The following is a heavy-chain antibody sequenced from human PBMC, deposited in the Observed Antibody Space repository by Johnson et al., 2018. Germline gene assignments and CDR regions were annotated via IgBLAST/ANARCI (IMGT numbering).Heavy chain of an antibody. J-gene: IGHJ1*01. Sequence: QVQLVQSGGGVVQPGRSLRLSCAASGFTFSSYGMHWVRQAPGKGLEWVAVISYDGSNKYSADSVKGRFTISRDNSKKTLYLQMNSLRAEDTAVYYCAKRWLGYIQHWGQGTLVTVSS. V-gene: IGHV3-30*18. CDR2: ISYDGSNK. CDR3: AKRWLGYIQH. CDR1: GFTFSSYG. D-gene: IGHD2-15*01.